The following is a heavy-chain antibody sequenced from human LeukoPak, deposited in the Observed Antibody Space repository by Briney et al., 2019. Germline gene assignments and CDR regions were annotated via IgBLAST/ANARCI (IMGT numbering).Heavy chain of an antibody. CDR3: ARELIAARPSEDY. CDR2: ISSSSSYI. V-gene: IGHV3-21*01. D-gene: IGHD6-6*01. Sequence: GGSLRLSCAASGFTFSSYSMNWVRQAPGKGLEWVSSISSSSSYIYYADSVKGRFTISRDNAKNSLYLQMNSLRAEDTAVYYCARELIAARPSEDYWGQGILVTVSS. J-gene: IGHJ4*02. CDR1: GFTFSSYS.